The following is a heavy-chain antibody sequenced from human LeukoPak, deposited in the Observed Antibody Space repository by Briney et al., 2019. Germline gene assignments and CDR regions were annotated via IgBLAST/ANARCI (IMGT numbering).Heavy chain of an antibody. CDR3: AKKDGYSYGYNYY. J-gene: IGHJ4*02. CDR2: ISSDANHK. CDR1: GFTFSSNW. V-gene: IGHV3-74*01. Sequence: GGSLRLSCVASGFTFSSNWMHWVRQAPGKGLVGVSHISSDANHKRYADSVKGRFTVARDNAKNTLYLQMNSLRVEDTAVYYCAKKDGYSYGYNYYWGQGTLVTVSS. D-gene: IGHD5-18*01.